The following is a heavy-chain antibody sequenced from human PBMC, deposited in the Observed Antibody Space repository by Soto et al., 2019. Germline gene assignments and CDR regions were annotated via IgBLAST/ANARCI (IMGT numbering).Heavy chain of an antibody. V-gene: IGHV1-46*01. CDR3: ASTYYYDSSGYPYYYYYGMDV. CDR2: INPSGGST. J-gene: IGHJ6*02. Sequence: EWMGIINPSGGSTSYAQKFQGRVTMTRDTSTSTVYMELSSLRSEDTAVYYCASTYYYDSSGYPYYYYYGMDVWGQGTTV. D-gene: IGHD3-22*01.